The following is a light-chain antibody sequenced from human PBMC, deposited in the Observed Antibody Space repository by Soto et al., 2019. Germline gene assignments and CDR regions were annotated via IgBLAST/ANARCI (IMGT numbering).Light chain of an antibody. CDR3: LLSYSGARATV. J-gene: IGLJ2*01. Sequence: QAVVTQEPSLTVSPGGTVTLTCDSSTGAVTSGHYPDWFQQKPGQAPRTLIYDTTNKHSWTPARFSGSLLGGKAALTLSGAQPEDEAEYYCLLSYSGARATVFGGGTKVTVL. CDR1: TGAVTSGHY. CDR2: DTT. V-gene: IGLV7-46*01.